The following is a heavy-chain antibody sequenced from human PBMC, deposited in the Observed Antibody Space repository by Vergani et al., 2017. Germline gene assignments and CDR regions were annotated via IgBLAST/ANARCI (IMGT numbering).Heavy chain of an antibody. V-gene: IGHV4-61*02. CDR2: IHTGGST. CDR1: GESIRSGSHY. J-gene: IGHJ4*02. CDR3: ATGAGPVDI. D-gene: IGHD7-27*01. Sequence: QVKLQESGPGLLKPSQTLSLTCTVSGESIRSGSHYWSWIRQPAGKGPEWIGHIHTGGSTDLNPSFKSRVTMSIDTSKNQFSLKLTSVTAADTAVYYCATGAGPVDIWGQGTLVTVSS.